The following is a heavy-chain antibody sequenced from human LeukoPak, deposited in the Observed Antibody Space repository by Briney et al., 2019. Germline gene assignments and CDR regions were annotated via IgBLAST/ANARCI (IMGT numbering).Heavy chain of an antibody. J-gene: IGHJ5*02. CDR2: INSDGSTT. CDR3: ARDPDYYGSGSSPFDP. D-gene: IGHD3-10*01. V-gene: IGHV3-74*01. CDR1: GFTFSSYW. Sequence: QAGGSLRLSCVASGFTFSSYWMHWVRQAPGEGLVWVSRINSDGSTTTYADSVKGRFTISRDNSKNTLYLQMNSLRAEDTAVYYCARDPDYYGSGSSPFDPWGQGTLVTVSS.